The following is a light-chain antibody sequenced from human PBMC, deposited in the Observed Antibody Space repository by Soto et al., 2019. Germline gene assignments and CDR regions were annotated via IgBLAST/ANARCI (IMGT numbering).Light chain of an antibody. J-gene: IGKJ1*01. Sequence: EIVLTQSSGTLSLSPGERATLSCRASQSVSSYLAWYQQKPGQAPRLLIYGASSRATGIPDRFSGSGSGTDFTLTISRLEPEDFAVYYCQQYGSWWTFGQGTKVDIK. CDR2: GAS. V-gene: IGKV3-20*01. CDR3: QQYGSWWT. CDR1: QSVSSY.